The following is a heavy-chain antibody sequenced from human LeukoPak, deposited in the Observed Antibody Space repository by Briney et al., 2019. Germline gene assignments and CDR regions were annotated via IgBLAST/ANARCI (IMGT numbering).Heavy chain of an antibody. CDR1: GGSTSSSSYY. D-gene: IGHD4-17*01. J-gene: IGHJ5*02. CDR2: IYYSGST. Sequence: SETLSLTCTVSGGSTSSSSYYWGWIRQPPGKGLEWIGSIYYSGSTYYNPSLKSRATISVDTSKNQFSLKLSSVTAADTAVYYCARDYGDYGWFDPWGQGTLVTVSS. CDR3: ARDYGDYGWFDP. V-gene: IGHV4-39*07.